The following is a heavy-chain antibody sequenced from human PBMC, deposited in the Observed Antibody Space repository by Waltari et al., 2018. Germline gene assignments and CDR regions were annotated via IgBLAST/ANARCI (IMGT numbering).Heavy chain of an antibody. J-gene: IGHJ4*02. D-gene: IGHD1-7*01. CDR3: ARGITGTTGDYFDY. CDR2: INPNSGGT. V-gene: IGHV1-2*02. CDR1: GYTFLGYY. Sequence: HVQVVQSGAEVKRPGASLKVSCKASGYTFLGYYMHWVRQAPGQGLEWMGWINPNSGGTNYAQKFQGRVTMTRDTSISTAYMELSRLRSDDTAVYYCARGITGTTGDYFDYWGQGTLVTVSS.